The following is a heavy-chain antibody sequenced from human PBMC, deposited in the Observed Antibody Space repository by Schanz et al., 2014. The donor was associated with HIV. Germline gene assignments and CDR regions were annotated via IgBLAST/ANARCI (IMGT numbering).Heavy chain of an antibody. CDR2: VSGDYGKT. D-gene: IGHD6-19*01. CDR1: GDTFSSYA. V-gene: IGHV1-18*01. Sequence: QVQLVQSGAEVKKPGSSVKVSCKASGDTFSSYAISWVRQAPGQGLEWMGWVSGDYGKTKYSQRFQARVTMTTDTSTTTAYMELRSLRSDETAIYYCARGGSGWYGYEGFDYWGQGTLVTVSS. J-gene: IGHJ4*02. CDR3: ARGGSGWYGYEGFDY.